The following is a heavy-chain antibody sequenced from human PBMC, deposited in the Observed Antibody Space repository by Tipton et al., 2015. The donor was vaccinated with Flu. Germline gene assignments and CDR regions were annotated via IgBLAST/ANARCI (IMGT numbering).Heavy chain of an antibody. CDR1: GYSISSGYY. CDR2: IYHSGST. CDR3: ARHTGDSVRGVIDY. D-gene: IGHD3-10*02. J-gene: IGHJ4*02. V-gene: IGHV4-38-2*01. Sequence: TLSLTCAVSGYSISSGYYWGWVRQPPGNGLEWIGTIYHSGSTYYNPSLKSRLTMSVDTSKNQFSLKLSSVTAADTAVYYCARHTGDSVRGVIDYWGQGTLVTVSS.